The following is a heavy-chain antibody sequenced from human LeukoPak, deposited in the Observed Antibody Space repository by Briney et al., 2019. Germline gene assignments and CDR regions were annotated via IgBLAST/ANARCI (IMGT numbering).Heavy chain of an antibody. J-gene: IGHJ3*01. D-gene: IGHD3-10*01. V-gene: IGHV3-7*01. CDR2: IKLDVSET. Sequence: GGSLRLSCAASGFTFSRYWMTWVRHAPGKGLEWVANIKLDVSETYYVDSVRGRFTISRDNTKNSLYLQMDSLRAEDTAVYYCARKGNAFDFWGQGTMVTVSS. CDR3: ARKGNAFDF. CDR1: GFTFSRYW.